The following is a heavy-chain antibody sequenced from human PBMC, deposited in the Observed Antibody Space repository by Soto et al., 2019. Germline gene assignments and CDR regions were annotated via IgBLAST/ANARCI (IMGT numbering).Heavy chain of an antibody. Sequence: SETLSLTCTVSGGSISSGGYYWSWIRQHPGKGLEWIGYIYYSGSTYYNPSLKSRVTISVDTSKNQFSLKLSSVTAADTAVYYCARGRNWLGYCSSTSCLNWFDPWGQGXLVTVYS. V-gene: IGHV4-31*03. CDR2: IYYSGST. J-gene: IGHJ5*02. CDR1: GGSISSGGYY. CDR3: ARGRNWLGYCSSTSCLNWFDP. D-gene: IGHD2-2*01.